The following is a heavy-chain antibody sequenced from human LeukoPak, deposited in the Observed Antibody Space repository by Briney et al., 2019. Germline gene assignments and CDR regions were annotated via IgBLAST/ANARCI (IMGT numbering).Heavy chain of an antibody. CDR1: GDTFTTDY. CDR3: ARGDQSSGYYYYYFDY. CDR2: ISAYNGNT. Sequence: ASVKVSCKASGDTFTTDYIHWVRQAPGQGLEWMGWISAYNGNTNYAQKLQGRVTMTTDTSTSTAYMELRSLRSDDTAVYYCARGDQSSGYYYYYFDYWGQGTLVTVSS. J-gene: IGHJ4*02. V-gene: IGHV1-18*04. D-gene: IGHD3-22*01.